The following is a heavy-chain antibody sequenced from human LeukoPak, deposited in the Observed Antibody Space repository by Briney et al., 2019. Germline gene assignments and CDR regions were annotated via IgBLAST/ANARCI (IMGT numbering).Heavy chain of an antibody. CDR2: ISYDGSNK. CDR3: AKDHRFSGWLPPADDAFDI. V-gene: IGHV3-30*18. Sequence: HAGGSLRLSCAASGFTFSSYGMHWVRQAPGKGLEWVAVISYDGSNKYYADSVKGRFIISRDNSKNALYLQMNSLRAEDTAVYYCAKDHRFSGWLPPADDAFDIWGQGTMVTVSS. D-gene: IGHD6-19*01. CDR1: GFTFSSYG. J-gene: IGHJ3*02.